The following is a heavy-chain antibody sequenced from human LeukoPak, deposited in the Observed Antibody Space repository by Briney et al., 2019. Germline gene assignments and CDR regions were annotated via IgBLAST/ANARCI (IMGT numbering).Heavy chain of an antibody. CDR2: ISSSGSTI. CDR1: GFTFSSYE. CDR3: VCLGLGGLSLD. V-gene: IGHV3-48*03. J-gene: IGHJ4*02. D-gene: IGHD3-16*01. Sequence: GGSLRLSCAASGFTFSSYEMNWVRQAPGKGLEWVSYISSSGSTIYYADSVKGRFTISRDNAKNTLYLQMNSLRVEDTAVYYCVCLGLGGLSLDWGQGTLVTVSS.